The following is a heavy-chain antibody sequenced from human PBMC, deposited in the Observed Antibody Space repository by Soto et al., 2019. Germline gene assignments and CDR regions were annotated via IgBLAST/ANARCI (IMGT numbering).Heavy chain of an antibody. D-gene: IGHD6-13*01. J-gene: IGHJ4*02. CDR3: TSTAAGNDY. Sequence: EVQLVESGGGLVQPGRSLRLSCTASGFTFGDYAMSWFRQAPGKGLEWVGFIRSKAYGGTTEYAASVKGRFTISRDDSKSIAYLQMNSLTTEDTAVYYCTSTAAGNDYWGQGTLVTVSS. V-gene: IGHV3-49*03. CDR1: GFTFGDYA. CDR2: IRSKAYGGTT.